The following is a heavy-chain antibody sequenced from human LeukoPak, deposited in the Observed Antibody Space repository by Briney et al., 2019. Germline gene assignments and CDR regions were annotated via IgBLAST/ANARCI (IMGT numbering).Heavy chain of an antibody. V-gene: IGHV1-69*01. CDR3: ARVGSLYCSGGSCDGFHP. CDR1: GGTFSSYA. CDR2: IIPIFGTA. J-gene: IGHJ5*02. Sequence: SVKVSCKASGGTFSSYAISWVRQAPGQGLEWMGGIIPIFGTANYAQKFQGRVTITADESTSTAYMELSSLRSEDTAVYYCARVGSLYCSGGSCDGFHPWGQGPLVTVSS. D-gene: IGHD2-15*01.